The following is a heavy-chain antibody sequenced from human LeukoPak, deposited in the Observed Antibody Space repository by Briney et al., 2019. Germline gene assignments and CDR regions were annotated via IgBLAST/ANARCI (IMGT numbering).Heavy chain of an antibody. V-gene: IGHV4-59*01. Sequence: SETLSLTCTVSGGSISSYYWSWIRQPPGKGLEWIGYIYYSGSTNYNPSLKSRVTISVDTSKNQFSLKLSSVTAADTAVYYCARASRGWYYYNSSGSFDYWGQGTLVTVSS. CDR3: ARASRGWYYYNSSGSFDY. D-gene: IGHD3-22*01. CDR2: IYYSGST. CDR1: GGSISSYY. J-gene: IGHJ4*02.